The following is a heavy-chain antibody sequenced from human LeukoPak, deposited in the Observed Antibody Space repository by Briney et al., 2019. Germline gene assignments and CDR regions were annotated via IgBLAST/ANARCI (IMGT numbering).Heavy chain of an antibody. J-gene: IGHJ4*02. CDR2: IYYSGST. V-gene: IGHV4-59*12. D-gene: IGHD5-18*01. CDR3: ARGYSYEILDY. Sequence: SETLSLTCTVSGDSISSYYWSWIRQPPGKGLEWIGYIYYSGSTNYNPSLKSRVAISVDTSKNEFSLELSSVTAADTAVYYCARGYSYEILDYWGQGTLVTVSS. CDR1: GDSISSYY.